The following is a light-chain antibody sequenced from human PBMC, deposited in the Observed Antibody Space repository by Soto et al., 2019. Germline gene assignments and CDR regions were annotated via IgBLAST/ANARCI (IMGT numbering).Light chain of an antibody. J-gene: IGKJ1*01. V-gene: IGKV3-15*01. CDR1: QSVFSS. CDR2: GAA. CDR3: QQYNNWPRT. Sequence: EIVMTQSPATLSLSPGERATLSCRASQSVFSSLAWYQQKPGQAPRLLIYGAATRATGIPARFSGSGSGTEFTLTISSLQSEDFGVYYCQQYNNWPRTFGQGTKVEIK.